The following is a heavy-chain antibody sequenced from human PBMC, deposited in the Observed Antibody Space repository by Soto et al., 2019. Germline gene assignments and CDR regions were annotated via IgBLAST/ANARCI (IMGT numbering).Heavy chain of an antibody. CDR3: ARGRGRYSSGWSWFDP. V-gene: IGHV4-4*02. D-gene: IGHD6-19*01. Sequence: SETLSLTCGVSGGTIRSPDWWTWVRQPPGKGLEWIGEIFQSGSTNYTPSLESRVTLTVDKSKNQFSLTLTSVTAADTAVYFCARGRGRYSSGWSWFDPWGQGILVTVSS. CDR2: IFQSGST. J-gene: IGHJ5*02. CDR1: GGTIRSPDW.